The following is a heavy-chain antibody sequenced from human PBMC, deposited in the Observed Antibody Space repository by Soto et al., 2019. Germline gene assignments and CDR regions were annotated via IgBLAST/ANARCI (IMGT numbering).Heavy chain of an antibody. Sequence: QVQLVQSGAEVKQPGASVKVSCKASGYTFTNYGFTWVRQAPGQGLEWLGWISTYNGNIKYAQKVQGRLTMTTDTSTSTANMELTSLRSDDTALYYCARTTVTASYYYMAVWGTGSTVTVSS. CDR3: ARTTVTASYYYMAV. CDR1: GYTFTNYG. D-gene: IGHD4-17*01. J-gene: IGHJ6*03. CDR2: ISTYNGNI. V-gene: IGHV1-18*01.